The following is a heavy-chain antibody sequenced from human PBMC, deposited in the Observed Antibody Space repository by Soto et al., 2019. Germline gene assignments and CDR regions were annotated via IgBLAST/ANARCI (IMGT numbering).Heavy chain of an antibody. CDR1: CGSIISSSYC. Sequence: SETLSLTVTVSCGSIISSSYCWGWIRQPPGKGLEWIGSMYYSGSTYYNPSLKSRVTISVDTSKNQLSLGLSSVTAADTAVYYCARELWYGRGFDSWGQGTLVTVSS. J-gene: IGHJ4*02. CDR3: ARELWYGRGFDS. V-gene: IGHV4-39*02. CDR2: MYYSGST. D-gene: IGHD2-15*01.